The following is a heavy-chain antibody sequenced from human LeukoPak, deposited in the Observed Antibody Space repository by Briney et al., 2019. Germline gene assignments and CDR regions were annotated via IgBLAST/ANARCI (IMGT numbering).Heavy chain of an antibody. V-gene: IGHV1-2*02. CDR2: VSPFNGAT. D-gene: IGHD3-10*01. J-gene: IGHJ5*02. CDR1: GYTFTVHY. Sequence: GASVKVSCKASGYTFTVHYIHWLRQAPGQGLEWMGWVSPFNGATKYAQKFQGRVTMTRDTSISTAYIELNSLRSDDTAVYYCTKASLAFGTKYFDPWGQGTLVTVSS. CDR3: TKASLAFGTKYFDP.